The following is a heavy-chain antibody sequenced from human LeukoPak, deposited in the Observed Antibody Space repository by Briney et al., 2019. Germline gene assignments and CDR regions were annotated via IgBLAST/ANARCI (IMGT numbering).Heavy chain of an antibody. D-gene: IGHD7-27*01. J-gene: IGHJ4*02. CDR2: ISGSGGST. CDR1: GFTFSSYA. CDR3: AKEKETITGDPGGPADLDY. Sequence: GGSLRLSCAASGFTFSSYAMSWVRQAPGKGLEWVSAISGSGGSTYYADSVKGRFTISRDNSKNTLYLQMNSLRAEDTAVYYCAKEKETITGDPGGPADLDYWGQGTLVTVSS. V-gene: IGHV3-23*01.